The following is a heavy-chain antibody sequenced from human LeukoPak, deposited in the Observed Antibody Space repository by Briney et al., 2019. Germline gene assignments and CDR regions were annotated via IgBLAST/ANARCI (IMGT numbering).Heavy chain of an antibody. Sequence: PSETLSLTCTVSGGSISSDYWSWIRQSPGKGLECIGCIYYTGSTNYNPSLKSRVTISVDTSKNQFSLKLSSVTAADTAVYYCARESPPRTYDSRVNWFDPWGQGTLVTVSS. V-gene: IGHV4-59*01. CDR1: GGSISSDY. J-gene: IGHJ5*02. CDR2: IYYTGST. CDR3: ARESPPRTYDSRVNWFDP. D-gene: IGHD3-22*01.